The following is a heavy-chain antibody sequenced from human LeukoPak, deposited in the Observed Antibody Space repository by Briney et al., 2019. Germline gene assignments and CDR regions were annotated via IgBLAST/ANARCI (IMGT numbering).Heavy chain of an antibody. CDR2: IYYSGST. CDR3: ARGGGAYGDYELDY. J-gene: IGHJ4*02. Sequence: SKSLSLTCTASGGSISSYYWSWIRQPPGKGLEWIGYIYYSGSTNYNPSLKSRVTISVDTSKNQFSLKLSSVTAADTAVYYCARGGGAYGDYELDYWGQGTLVTVSS. CDR1: GGSISSYY. V-gene: IGHV4-59*08. D-gene: IGHD4-17*01.